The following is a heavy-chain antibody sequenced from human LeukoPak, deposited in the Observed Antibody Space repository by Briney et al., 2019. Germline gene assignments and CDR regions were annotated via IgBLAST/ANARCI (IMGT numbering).Heavy chain of an antibody. J-gene: IGHJ6*02. CDR3: ASLVTGTTFGYYYYGMDV. Sequence: ASVKVSCKASGYTFTSYDINWVRQATGQGLKWMGWMNPNSGNTGYAQKFQGRVTMTRNTSISTAYMELSSLRSEDTAVYYCASLVTGTTFGYYYYGMDVWGQGTTVTVSS. D-gene: IGHD1-7*01. CDR1: GYTFTSYD. CDR2: MNPNSGNT. V-gene: IGHV1-8*01.